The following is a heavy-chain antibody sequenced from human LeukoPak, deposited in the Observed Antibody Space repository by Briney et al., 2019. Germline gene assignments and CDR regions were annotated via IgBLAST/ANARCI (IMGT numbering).Heavy chain of an antibody. V-gene: IGHV4-61*02. Sequence: SQTLSLTCTVSGGSINSGSYYWTWLRQPAGKGLEWIGRIYTGGNTNSNPSLKSRVTISVDTSKNQFSLKLSSVTAADTAVYYCASGSSFDHWGQGTLVTVSS. CDR1: GGSINSGSYY. D-gene: IGHD3-10*01. CDR3: ASGSSFDH. CDR2: IYTGGNT. J-gene: IGHJ4*02.